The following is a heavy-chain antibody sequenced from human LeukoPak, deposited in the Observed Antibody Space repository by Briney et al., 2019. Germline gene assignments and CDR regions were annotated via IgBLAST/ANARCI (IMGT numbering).Heavy chain of an antibody. CDR3: VADLVGATPDY. D-gene: IGHD1-26*01. J-gene: IGHJ4*02. Sequence: PSETLSLTCTVSGGSISSSSYYWGWIRQPPGKGLEWIGSMYYSGSTYYNPSLKSRVTISVDTSKNQFSLKLSSVTAADTAVYYCVADLVGATPDYWGQGTLVTASS. CDR1: GGSISSSSYY. CDR2: MYYSGST. V-gene: IGHV4-39*01.